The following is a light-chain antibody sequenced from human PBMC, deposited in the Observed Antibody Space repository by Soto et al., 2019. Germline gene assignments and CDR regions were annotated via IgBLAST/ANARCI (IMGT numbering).Light chain of an antibody. V-gene: IGKV3-11*01. CDR2: GAS. Sequence: TDSLPALSVSQRVAAILSCGASQSVSSNLAWYQQKPGQAPSLLIYGASNRATGIPARFSGSGSGTDFTLTISSLEPEDFAVYYCQQRSNLPPITFGQ. J-gene: IGKJ5*01. CDR3: QQRSNLPPIT. CDR1: QSVSSN.